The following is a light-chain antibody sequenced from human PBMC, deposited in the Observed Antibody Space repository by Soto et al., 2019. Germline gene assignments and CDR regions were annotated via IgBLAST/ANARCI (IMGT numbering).Light chain of an antibody. CDR1: ESLIGW. J-gene: IGKJ1*01. V-gene: IGKV1-5*01. CDR2: DAS. Sequence: DIQLTQSPSTLSASVGDTVTISCRASESLIGWLAWYQQRPGSAPKLLFYDASSLEGGVPSRFTGDGSGTEFSLTIASLQPDDFGTYYCQQYKSYPWTFGQGTKVDLK. CDR3: QQYKSYPWT.